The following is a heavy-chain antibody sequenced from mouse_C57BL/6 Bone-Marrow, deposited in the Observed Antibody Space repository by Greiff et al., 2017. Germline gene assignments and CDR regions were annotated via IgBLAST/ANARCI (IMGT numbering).Heavy chain of an antibody. V-gene: IGHV1-7*01. Sequence: QVQLQQSGAELAKPGASVKLSCKASGYTFTSYWMHWVKQRPGQGLEWIGYINPSSGYTKYNQKFKDKATLNADKSSSTAYMQLSSLTYEDSAVYYCARWTGASRYAMDYWGQGTSVTVSS. CDR2: INPSSGYT. CDR3: ARWTGASRYAMDY. D-gene: IGHD4-1*01. CDR1: GYTFTSYW. J-gene: IGHJ4*01.